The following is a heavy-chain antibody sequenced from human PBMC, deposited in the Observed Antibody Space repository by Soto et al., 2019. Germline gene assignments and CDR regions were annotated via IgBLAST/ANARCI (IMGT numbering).Heavy chain of an antibody. CDR1: GYSFTSYW. D-gene: IGHD3-22*01. J-gene: IGHJ1*01. V-gene: IGHV5-10-1*01. CDR3: ARQSDTMIVVVEYFQH. CDR2: IDPSDSYT. Sequence: GESLKISCKGSGYSFTSYWISWVRQMPGKGLEWMGRIDPSDSYTNYSPSFQGHVTISADKSISTAYLQWSSLKASDTAMYYCARQSDTMIVVVEYFQHWGQGTLVTVSS.